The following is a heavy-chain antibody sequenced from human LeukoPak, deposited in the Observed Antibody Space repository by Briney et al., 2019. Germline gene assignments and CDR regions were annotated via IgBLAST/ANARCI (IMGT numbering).Heavy chain of an antibody. V-gene: IGHV3-48*02. CDR3: TRDGGRREDY. D-gene: IGHD1-26*01. CDR2: ISDSSSGI. CDR1: GFTFNTYA. Sequence: GGSLRLSCAASGFTFNTYAMSWVRQAPGKGLEWVAYISDSSSGIYYADSVKGRFAVSRDNVKNSLYLQMSGLRDEDTAVYYCTRDGGRREDYWGQGTLVTVSS. J-gene: IGHJ4*02.